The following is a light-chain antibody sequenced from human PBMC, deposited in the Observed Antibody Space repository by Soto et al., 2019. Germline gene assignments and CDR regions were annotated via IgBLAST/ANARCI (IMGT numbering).Light chain of an antibody. CDR1: QSVSSSF. V-gene: IGKV3-20*01. CDR2: GAS. CDR3: QQYGSSPLT. Sequence: EIVLTQSPGTQSLSPGERATLSCRASQSVSSSFLAWYQQKPGQAPRLLIYGASSRATGIPDRFSGSGSGTDFTLTISRLEPEVVAVYYCQQYGSSPLTFGGGTKVEIK. J-gene: IGKJ4*01.